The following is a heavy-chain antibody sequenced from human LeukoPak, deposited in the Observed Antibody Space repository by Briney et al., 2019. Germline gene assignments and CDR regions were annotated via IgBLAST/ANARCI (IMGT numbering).Heavy chain of an antibody. CDR3: ARHGREVTYDP. CDR2: IYCSGST. V-gene: IGHV4-59*08. Sequence: SETLSLTCTVSGGSISSYYWSWIRQPPGKGLEWIGYIYCSGSTNYNPSLKSRVTISVDTSKNQFSLKLSSVTAADTAVYYCARHGREVTYDPWGQGALVTVSS. CDR1: GGSISSYY. D-gene: IGHD2-21*02. J-gene: IGHJ5*02.